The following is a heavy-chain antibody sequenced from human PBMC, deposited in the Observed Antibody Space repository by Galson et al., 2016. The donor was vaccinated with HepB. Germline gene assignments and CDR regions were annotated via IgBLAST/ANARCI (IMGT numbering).Heavy chain of an antibody. Sequence: SLRLSCAASGFTSSNYDMSWVRQAPGKGLQWVSVVRASGNGGSTHYADSVKGRFTISRDNAKNTLYLQMNSLRAEDTAVYYCAKDLDGYRCGSLRCYYGMDGWGQGTMLTVSS. D-gene: IGHD5-18*01. CDR3: AKDLDGYRCGSLRCYYGMDG. V-gene: IGHV3-23*01. CDR1: GFTSSNYD. CDR2: VRASGNGGST. J-gene: IGHJ6*02.